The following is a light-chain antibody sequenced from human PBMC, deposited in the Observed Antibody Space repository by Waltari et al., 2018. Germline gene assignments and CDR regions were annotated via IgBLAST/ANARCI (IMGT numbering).Light chain of an antibody. Sequence: VLTQSPGTLSLSPGERATLSCRASQSVSSRYLAWYQQRPGQAPRLRIYGAASRATGIPDRFSGSGSGTDYTLTISRLGPEDFALYYCQQYGTSRTFGQGTRVEIK. CDR3: QQYGTSRT. CDR2: GAA. CDR1: QSVSSRY. J-gene: IGKJ1*01. V-gene: IGKV3-20*01.